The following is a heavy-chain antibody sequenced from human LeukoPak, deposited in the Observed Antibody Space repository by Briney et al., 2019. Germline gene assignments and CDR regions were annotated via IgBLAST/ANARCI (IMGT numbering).Heavy chain of an antibody. V-gene: IGHV3-7*01. Sequence: PGGSLRLSCAASGVTFSSYWMSWGRQAPGKGLEWGANIKQDGSEKYYVDSVKGRFTISRDNAKNSLYLQMNSLRAEDTAVYYCASSRGTMISLDYWGQGTLVTVSS. CDR1: GVTFSSYW. CDR3: ASSRGTMISLDY. J-gene: IGHJ4*02. CDR2: IKQDGSEK. D-gene: IGHD3-22*01.